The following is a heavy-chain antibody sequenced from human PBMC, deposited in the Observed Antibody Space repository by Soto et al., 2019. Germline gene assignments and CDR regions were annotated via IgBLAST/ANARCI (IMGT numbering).Heavy chain of an antibody. J-gene: IGHJ4*02. CDR1: GFTFSSYW. V-gene: IGHV3-7*03. Sequence: GGSLRLSCAASGFTFSSYWMSWVRQAPGKGLEWVANIKQDGSEKYYVDSVKGRFTISRDNAKNSLYLQMNSLRAEDTAVYYCARENIEGINYYGSGHDGDGFDYWGQGTLVTVSS. CDR3: ARENIEGINYYGSGHDGDGFDY. D-gene: IGHD3-10*01. CDR2: IKQDGSEK.